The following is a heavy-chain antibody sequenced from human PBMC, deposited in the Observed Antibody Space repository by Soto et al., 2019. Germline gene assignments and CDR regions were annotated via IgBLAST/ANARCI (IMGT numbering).Heavy chain of an antibody. CDR3: ARDVARGGNFDY. CDR1: GGSLSSYY. J-gene: IGHJ4*02. CDR2: IYYSGST. D-gene: IGHD3-16*01. Sequence: SDTLSLTCVVSGGSLSSYYWSWIRQPPGKGLEWIGYIYYSGSTYYNPSLKSRVTISVDTSKNQFSLKLSSVTAADTAVYYCARDVARGGNFDYWGQGTLVTVSS. V-gene: IGHV4-59*12.